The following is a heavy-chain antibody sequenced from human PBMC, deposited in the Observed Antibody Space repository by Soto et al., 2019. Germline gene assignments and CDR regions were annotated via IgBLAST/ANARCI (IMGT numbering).Heavy chain of an antibody. CDR2: IYSGGST. CDR1: GFTFSSND. Sequence: EVQLVESGGGLIQPGGSLRLSCAASGFTFSSNDMNWVRQAPGKGLEWVSLIYSGGSTYYADSVKGPFTISRDNSKNTMYLQMSSLRAEDTAVYYSATRPLLPGAPWRQGTMVTVSS. J-gene: IGHJ3*01. CDR3: ATRPLLPGAP. V-gene: IGHV3-53*01. D-gene: IGHD3-22*01.